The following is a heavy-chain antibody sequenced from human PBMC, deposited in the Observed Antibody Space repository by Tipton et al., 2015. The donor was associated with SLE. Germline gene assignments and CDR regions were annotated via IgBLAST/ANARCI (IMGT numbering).Heavy chain of an antibody. V-gene: IGHV4-59*01. Sequence: TLSLTCTVSGGSISRYYWSWIRQPPGKGLEWFGYIYYSGSTNYNPSLKSRVTISVDTSKNQFSLKLSSVTAADTAVYYCARGGSGGDAFDIWGQGTMVTVSS. CDR1: GGSISRYY. D-gene: IGHD2-15*01. CDR3: ARGGSGGDAFDI. CDR2: IYYSGST. J-gene: IGHJ3*02.